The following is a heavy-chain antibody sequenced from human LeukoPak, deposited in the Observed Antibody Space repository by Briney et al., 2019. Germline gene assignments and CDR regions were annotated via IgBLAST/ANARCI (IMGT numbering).Heavy chain of an antibody. CDR3: ARVYSSSWFYFDY. CDR2: IYYSGST. Sequence: PSETLSLTCTVSGGSISSGGYYWSWIRQHPGKGLEWIGYIYYSGSTYYNPSLKSRVTISVDTSKSQFSLKLSSVTAADTAVYYCARVYSSSWFYFDYWGQGTLVTVSS. V-gene: IGHV4-31*03. CDR1: GGSISSGGYY. D-gene: IGHD6-13*01. J-gene: IGHJ4*02.